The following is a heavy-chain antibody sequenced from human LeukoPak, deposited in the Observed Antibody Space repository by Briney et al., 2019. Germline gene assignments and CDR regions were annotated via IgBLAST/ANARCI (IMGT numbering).Heavy chain of an antibody. Sequence: ASMKDSCKASGYTFTSYGISWVRQPPGQGLEWMGWISAYNGNTNYAQKLQGRVTMTTDTSTSTAYMELRSLRSDDTAVYYCARVPGLDWYFDLWGRGTLVTVSS. D-gene: IGHD1-14*01. CDR2: ISAYNGNT. CDR1: GYTFTSYG. V-gene: IGHV1-18*01. J-gene: IGHJ2*01. CDR3: ARVPGLDWYFDL.